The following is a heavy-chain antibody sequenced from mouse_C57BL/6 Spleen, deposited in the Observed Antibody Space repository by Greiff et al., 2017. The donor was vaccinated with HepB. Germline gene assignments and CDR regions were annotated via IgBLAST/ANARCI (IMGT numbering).Heavy chain of an antibody. J-gene: IGHJ4*01. D-gene: IGHD1-1*01. CDR3: AMLSYYGSSYEAMDY. Sequence: EVMLVESGPELVKPGASVKMSCKASGYTFTDYSMHWVKQSHGKSLEWIGYINPNNGGTSYNQKFKGKATLTVNKSSSTAYMELRSLTSEDSAVYYCAMLSYYGSSYEAMDYWGQGTSVTVSS. CDR1: GYTFTDYS. V-gene: IGHV1-22*01. CDR2: INPNNGGT.